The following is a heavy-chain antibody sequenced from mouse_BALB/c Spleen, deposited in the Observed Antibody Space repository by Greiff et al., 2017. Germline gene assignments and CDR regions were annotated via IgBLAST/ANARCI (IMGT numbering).Heavy chain of an antibody. Sequence: EVKLVESGGGLVKPGGSLKLSCAASGFTFSSYAMSWVRQTPEKRLEWVASISSGDSTYYPDSVKGRFTISRDNARNILYLQMSILRSEDTAMYYCARGLTTATNFDYWGQGTTLTVSS. V-gene: IGHV5-6-5*01. CDR2: ISSGDST. J-gene: IGHJ2*01. CDR3: ARGLTTATNFDY. CDR1: GFTFSSYA. D-gene: IGHD1-2*01.